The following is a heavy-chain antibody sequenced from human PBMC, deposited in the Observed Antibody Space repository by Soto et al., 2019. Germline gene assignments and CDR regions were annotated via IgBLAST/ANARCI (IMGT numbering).Heavy chain of an antibody. CDR1: GGSISSGGYY. CDR2: IYYSGST. Sequence: PSETLSLTCTVSGGSISSGGYYWSWIRQHPGKGLEWFGYIYYSGSTYYNPSLKSRVTISVDTSKNQFSLKLSSVTAADTAVYYCARVGNYVPIDIWGQGTMVTVSS. V-gene: IGHV4-31*03. D-gene: IGHD4-4*01. J-gene: IGHJ3*02. CDR3: ARVGNYVPIDI.